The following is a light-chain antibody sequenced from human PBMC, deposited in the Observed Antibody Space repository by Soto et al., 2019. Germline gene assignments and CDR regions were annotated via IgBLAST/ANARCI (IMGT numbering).Light chain of an antibody. CDR3: QQYNSFWT. Sequence: DIHMTQSPSTLSASVGDRVTITCRASQSISSWLAWYQQKPGKAPNLLIYKASSLGSGVPSRFSGSGSGTEFTLTISSLQPDDFATYYCQQYNSFWTFGQGTKGDIK. V-gene: IGKV1-5*03. CDR2: KAS. J-gene: IGKJ1*01. CDR1: QSISSW.